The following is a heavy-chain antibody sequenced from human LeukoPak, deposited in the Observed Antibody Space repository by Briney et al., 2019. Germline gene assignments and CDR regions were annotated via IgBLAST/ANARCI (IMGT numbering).Heavy chain of an antibody. J-gene: IGHJ4*02. CDR2: ISWNSGSI. Sequence: GRSLRLSCAASGFTFDDYAMHWVRQAPGKGLEWVSGISWNSGSIGYADSVKGRFTISRDNSKNTLYLQMNSLRAEDTAVYYCAKEWGAAAGTDYWGQGTLVTVSS. V-gene: IGHV3-9*01. CDR3: AKEWGAAAGTDY. D-gene: IGHD6-13*01. CDR1: GFTFDDYA.